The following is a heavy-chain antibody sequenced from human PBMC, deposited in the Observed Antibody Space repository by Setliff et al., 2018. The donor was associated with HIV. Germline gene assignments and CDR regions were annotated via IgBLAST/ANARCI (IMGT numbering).Heavy chain of an antibody. CDR2: ISWNSGSI. V-gene: IGHV3-9*01. J-gene: IGHJ3*02. CDR3: ARRAYYDNSGPNAFDI. CDR1: GFTFDDYA. Sequence: GGSLRLSCAASGFTFDDYAMHWVRQAPGKGLEWVSGISWNSGSIGYADSVKGRFTISRDNAKNSLYLQMNSLRAEDTAVYYCARRAYYDNSGPNAFDIWGQGTMVTVSS. D-gene: IGHD3-22*01.